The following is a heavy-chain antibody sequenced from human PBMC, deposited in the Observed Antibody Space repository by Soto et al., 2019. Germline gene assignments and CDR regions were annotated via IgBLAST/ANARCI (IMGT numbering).Heavy chain of an antibody. CDR1: GFTVSSYL. CDR2: INSDGSST. J-gene: IGHJ4*02. V-gene: IGHV3-74*01. D-gene: IGHD4-17*01. Sequence: EVQLVASGGGLVQPGGSLRLSCAASGFTVSSYLTHWVRQAPGKGLVWVSRINSDGSSTSFADSVKGRFTISRDNAKNTLYLQMNSLRAEDTAVYYCARVNYGDYGGVYDYWGQGTLVTVSS. CDR3: ARVNYGDYGGVYDY.